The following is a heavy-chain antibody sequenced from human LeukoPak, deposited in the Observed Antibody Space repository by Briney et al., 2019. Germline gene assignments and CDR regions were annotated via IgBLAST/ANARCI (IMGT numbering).Heavy chain of an antibody. J-gene: IGHJ4*02. D-gene: IGHD6-6*01. CDR2: IYSGGST. Sequence: GGSLRLSCAASGFTVSNTYMSWVSQAPGKGLEWVSVIYSGGSTYYADSVKGRFTISRDNSKNTLYLQMNSLRAEDTAVYYCARSSSFDYWGQGTLVTVSS. CDR3: ARSSSFDY. CDR1: GFTVSNTY. V-gene: IGHV3-53*01.